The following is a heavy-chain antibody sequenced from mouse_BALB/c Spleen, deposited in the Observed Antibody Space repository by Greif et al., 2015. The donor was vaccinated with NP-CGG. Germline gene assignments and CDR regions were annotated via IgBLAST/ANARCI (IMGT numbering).Heavy chain of an antibody. D-gene: IGHD2-10*02. V-gene: IGHV1S22*01. CDR2: IYPGSGST. J-gene: IGHJ4*01. Sequence: LQESGSALVRPGASVKLSCKASGYTFTSYWMHWVKQRPGQGLEWIGNIYPGSGSTNYDEKFKSKATLTVDTSSSXAYMQLSSLTSEDSAVYYCTRQGYGNYYAMDYWGQGTSVTVSS. CDR1: GYTFTSYW. CDR3: TRQGYGNYYAMDY.